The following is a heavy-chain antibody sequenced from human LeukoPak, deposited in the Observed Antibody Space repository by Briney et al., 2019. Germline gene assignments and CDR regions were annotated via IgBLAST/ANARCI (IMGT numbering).Heavy chain of an antibody. V-gene: IGHV3-30*02. CDR1: GVTFTTYA. CDR2: IRDDGTDK. Sequence: GGSLRLSCAASGVTFTTYAMHWVRQAPGKGLEWVAYIRDDGTDKYYGDSVKGRFTISRDNSENTLSLQMNSLRVEDSAVYYCANAFDYWGQGTLVTVSS. J-gene: IGHJ4*02. CDR3: ANAFDY.